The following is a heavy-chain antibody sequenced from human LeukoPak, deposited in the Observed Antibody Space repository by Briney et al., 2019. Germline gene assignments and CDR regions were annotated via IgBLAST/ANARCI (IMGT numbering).Heavy chain of an antibody. Sequence: SETLSLTCTVSGGSISSSSYYWGWIRQPPGKGLEWIGSIYYSGSTYYNPSLKSRVTISVNTSKNQFSLKLSSVTAADTAVYYCARLRYYDSSGYTYYFDYWGQGTLVTVSS. J-gene: IGHJ4*02. CDR3: ARLRYYDSSGYTYYFDY. D-gene: IGHD3-22*01. CDR1: GGSISSSSYY. CDR2: IYYSGST. V-gene: IGHV4-39*01.